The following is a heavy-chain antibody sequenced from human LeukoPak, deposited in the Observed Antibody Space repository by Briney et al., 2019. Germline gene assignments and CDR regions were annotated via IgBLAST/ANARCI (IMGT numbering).Heavy chain of an antibody. CDR2: INPNSGGT. CDR3: TLYDILTGYYIGAFDI. CDR1: GYTFTGYY. Sequence: ASVKVSCKASGYTFTGYYMHWVRQAPGQGLEWMGWINPNSGGTNYAQKFQGRVTMTRDTSISTAYMELSRLRSDDTAVYYCTLYDILTGYYIGAFDIWGQGTMVTVSS. D-gene: IGHD3-9*01. J-gene: IGHJ3*02. V-gene: IGHV1-2*02.